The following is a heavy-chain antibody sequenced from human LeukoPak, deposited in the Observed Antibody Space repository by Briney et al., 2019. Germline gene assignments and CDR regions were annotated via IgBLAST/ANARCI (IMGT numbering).Heavy chain of an antibody. D-gene: IGHD2-2*01. J-gene: IGHJ4*02. CDR1: GYSISSGYY. CDR2: IYHSGST. CDR3: ARLEGNIVVVPAASSFDY. Sequence: PSETLSLTCAVSGYSISSGYYWGWIRQPPGKGLEWIGSIYHSGSTYYNPSLKSRVTISVDTSKNQFSLKLSSVTAADTAVYYCARLEGNIVVVPAASSFDYWGQGTLVTVPS. V-gene: IGHV4-38-2*01.